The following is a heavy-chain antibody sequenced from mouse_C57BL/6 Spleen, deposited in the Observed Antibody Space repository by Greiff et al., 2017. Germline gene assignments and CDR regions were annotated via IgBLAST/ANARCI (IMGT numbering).Heavy chain of an antibody. CDR1: GYTFTDYN. CDR3: ARWRGYYGSSLCFDY. J-gene: IGHJ2*01. D-gene: IGHD1-1*01. CDR2: INPNNGGT. Sequence: EVQLQQSGPELVKPGASVQIPCKASGYTFTDYNMDWVKQSHGKSLEWIGDINPNNGGTIYNQKFKGKATLTVDKSSSTAYMELRSLTSEDTAVYYCARWRGYYGSSLCFDYWGQGTTLTVSS. V-gene: IGHV1-18*01.